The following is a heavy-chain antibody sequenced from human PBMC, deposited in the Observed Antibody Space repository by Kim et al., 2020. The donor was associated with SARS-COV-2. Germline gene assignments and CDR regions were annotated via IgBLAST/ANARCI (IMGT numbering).Heavy chain of an antibody. CDR3: ARDMVAGRDDAFDI. J-gene: IGHJ3*02. V-gene: IGHV3-48*03. Sequence: ADSVRSRFTISRDNAKNSLYLQMNSVRGEDTAVYYCARDMVAGRDDAFDIWGQGTMVTVSS. D-gene: IGHD6-19*01.